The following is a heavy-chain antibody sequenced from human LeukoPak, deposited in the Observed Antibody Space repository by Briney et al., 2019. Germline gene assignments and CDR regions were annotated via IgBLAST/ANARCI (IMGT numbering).Heavy chain of an antibody. D-gene: IGHD2-2*01. J-gene: IGHJ6*02. CDR1: GFTFSSYA. Sequence: SGGSLRLSCAASGFTFSSYAMSWVRQAPGKGLEWVSAISGSGGSTYYADSVKGRFTISRDNSKNTLYLQMNSLRAEDTAVYYCAKPAAPYYYYYGMDVWGQGTTVTVSS. CDR2: ISGSGGST. CDR3: AKPAAPYYYYYGMDV. V-gene: IGHV3-23*01.